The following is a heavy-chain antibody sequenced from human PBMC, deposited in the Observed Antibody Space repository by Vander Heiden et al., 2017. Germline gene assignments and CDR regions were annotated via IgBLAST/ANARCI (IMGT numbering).Heavy chain of an antibody. V-gene: IGHV3-73*02. CDR1: GFSFGGSA. D-gene: IGHD5-18*01. CDR3: ARREDTAVLGYYCYGMDV. Sequence: EVQPVESGGGLVQPGGSLKLSCAVPGFSFGGSALLWVRQACVQGLAGVGRIKSQRKCYATAYAASVEGRFTIARDDSKNTVYLEMNSLKGEDTAVYYCARREDTAVLGYYCYGMDVWGQGTTVTVSS. J-gene: IGHJ6*02. CDR2: IKSQRKCYAT.